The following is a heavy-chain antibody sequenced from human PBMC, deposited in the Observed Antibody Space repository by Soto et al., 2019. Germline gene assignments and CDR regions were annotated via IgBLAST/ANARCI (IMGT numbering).Heavy chain of an antibody. Sequence: PSETLSLTCTVSGGSISSYYWIWIRQPPGKGLEWIGYIYYSGSTNYNPSLKSRVTISVDTSKNQFSLKLSSVTAADTAVYYCARGLERGITMVRGVIFDPWGQGTLVTVSS. D-gene: IGHD3-10*01. CDR3: ARGLERGITMVRGVIFDP. J-gene: IGHJ5*02. CDR2: IYYSGST. V-gene: IGHV4-59*01. CDR1: GGSISSYY.